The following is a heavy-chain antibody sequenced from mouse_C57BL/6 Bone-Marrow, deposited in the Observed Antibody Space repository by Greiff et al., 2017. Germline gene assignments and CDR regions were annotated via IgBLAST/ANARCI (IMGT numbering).Heavy chain of an antibody. J-gene: IGHJ4*01. CDR2: ISSGGSYT. D-gene: IGHD1-1*01. Sequence: EVQLVESGGDLVKPGGSLKLSCAASGFTFTSYGMSWVSQTPDKRLEWVATISSGGSYTYYPDSVKGRFTISRENAKNTLYLQMSSLNAEDTAMYYCARQTVVLYYAMDYWGQGTSVTVSS. CDR1: GFTFTSYG. CDR3: ARQTVVLYYAMDY. V-gene: IGHV5-6*01.